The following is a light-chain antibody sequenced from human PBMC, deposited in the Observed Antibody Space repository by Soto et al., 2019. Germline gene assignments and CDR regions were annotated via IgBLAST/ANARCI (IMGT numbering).Light chain of an antibody. V-gene: IGLV4-69*01. CDR3: QTWGTGPV. CDR1: SGHTSYA. Sequence: QAVVTQSPSASASLGASVKLTCTLSSGHTSYAIAWHQQQPQKGPRYLMKINRDGSHIKGDGIPDRFSGSSSGAERYLTISSLQSEDEADYYCQTWGTGPVFGGGTKLTVL. J-gene: IGLJ2*01. CDR2: INRDGSH.